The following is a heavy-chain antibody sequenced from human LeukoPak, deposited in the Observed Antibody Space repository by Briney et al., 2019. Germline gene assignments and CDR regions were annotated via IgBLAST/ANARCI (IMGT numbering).Heavy chain of an antibody. CDR2: ISSSGSTM. Sequence: PGGSLRLSCAASGFIFSDYYMSWIRQAPGKGLEWVSYISSSGSTMYYADSVKGRFTISRDNAKNSLYLQMNSLRAEDMALYYCAKGSYSGSYYPLGYWGQGTLVTVSS. CDR1: GFIFSDYY. D-gene: IGHD1-26*01. J-gene: IGHJ4*02. V-gene: IGHV3-11*01. CDR3: AKGSYSGSYYPLGY.